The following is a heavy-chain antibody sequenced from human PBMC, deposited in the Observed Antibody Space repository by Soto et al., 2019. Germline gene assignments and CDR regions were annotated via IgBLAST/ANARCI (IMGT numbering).Heavy chain of an antibody. V-gene: IGHV1-58*01. D-gene: IGHD5-12*01. Sequence: QMQLVQSGPEVRKPGTSVKVSCKASGLTFSSSAVPRVRQARGQRLEWIGWIVVGSGSTKYAQKFQERVTITRDMSTSTAYMELSSLRSEDTAVYYCAAPPNRDAYNYGYWGQGTLVTVSS. CDR3: AAPPNRDAYNYGY. CDR1: GLTFSSSA. CDR2: IVVGSGST. J-gene: IGHJ4*02.